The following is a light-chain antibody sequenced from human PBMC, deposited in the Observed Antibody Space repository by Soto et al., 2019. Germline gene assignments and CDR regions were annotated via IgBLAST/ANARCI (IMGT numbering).Light chain of an antibody. J-gene: IGKJ5*01. Sequence: AIQLTQSPSSLSASVGDRVTITCRASQDIRGALAWYQQKPGKPPKLLIFDVSSLQSGVRSRFGGSGSATDFTLTISSLQPEDFATYYWQQFNTYPITFGQATRLEIK. CDR1: QDIRGA. V-gene: IGKV1-13*02. CDR3: QQFNTYPIT. CDR2: DVS.